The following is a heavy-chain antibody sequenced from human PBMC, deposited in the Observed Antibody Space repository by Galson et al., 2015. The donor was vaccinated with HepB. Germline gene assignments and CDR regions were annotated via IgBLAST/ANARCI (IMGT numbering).Heavy chain of an antibody. V-gene: IGHV1-18*04. CDR2: ISAYNGNT. D-gene: IGHD3-10*01. CDR3: AREEFKGGYYYYGMGV. J-gene: IGHJ6*02. Sequence: SVKVSCKASGYTFTSYGISWVRQAPGQGLEWMGWISAYNGNTNYAQKLQGRVTMTTDTSTSTAYMELRSLRSDDTAVYYCAREEFKGGYYYYGMGVWGQGTTVTVSS. CDR1: GYTFTSYG.